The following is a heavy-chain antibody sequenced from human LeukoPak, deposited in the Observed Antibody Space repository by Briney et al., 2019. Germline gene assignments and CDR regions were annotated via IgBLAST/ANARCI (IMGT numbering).Heavy chain of an antibody. CDR1: GGSISSYY. Sequence: SETLSLTCTVSGGSISSYYWSWIRQPPGKGLEWIGYIYYSGSTNYNPSLKSRVTISVDTSKDQFSLKLSSVTAADTAVYYCARGMRSYSLDYWGQGTLVTVSS. CDR3: ARGMRSYSLDY. D-gene: IGHD1-26*01. CDR2: IYYSGST. J-gene: IGHJ4*02. V-gene: IGHV4-59*01.